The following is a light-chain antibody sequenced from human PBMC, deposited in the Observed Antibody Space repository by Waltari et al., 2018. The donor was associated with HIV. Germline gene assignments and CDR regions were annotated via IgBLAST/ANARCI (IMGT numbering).Light chain of an antibody. CDR1: QSLNNY. J-gene: IGKJ3*01. CDR2: DAS. V-gene: IGKV3-11*01. CDR3: QQYDNWPLIT. Sequence: VLTQSPVTRSISPGQRTTLPCRASQSLNNYLAWYQQKPGQAPRLLIYDASNRATGIPARFSGSGSGTDFTLTISNLEPEDFAVYFCQQYDNWPLITLGPGTKVDV.